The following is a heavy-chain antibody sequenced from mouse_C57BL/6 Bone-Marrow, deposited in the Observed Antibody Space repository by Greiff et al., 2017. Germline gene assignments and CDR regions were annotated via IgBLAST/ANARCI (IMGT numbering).Heavy chain of an antibody. Sequence: EVQLQQSGAELVRPGASVKLSCTASGFNIKDDYMHWVKQRPEQGLEWIGWIDPENGDTEYASKFQGKATITADTSSNTAYLHLSSLTSEDTAVYYCTSSFITTVEMDYWGQGTSVTVSS. D-gene: IGHD1-1*01. CDR3: TSSFITTVEMDY. CDR2: IDPENGDT. J-gene: IGHJ4*01. CDR1: GFNIKDDY. V-gene: IGHV14-4*01.